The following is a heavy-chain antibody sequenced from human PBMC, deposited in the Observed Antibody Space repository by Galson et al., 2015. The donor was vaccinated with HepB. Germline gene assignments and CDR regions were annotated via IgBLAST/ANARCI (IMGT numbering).Heavy chain of an antibody. CDR2: SDPESGER. J-gene: IGHJ4*02. V-gene: IGHV1-24*01. Sequence: SCKVSGYTLTEISMYWLRRVPGKGLEFMGGSDPESGERMYGQSFQGRVTLTEDTTTDTAYMELRSLRSEDTALYYCATADLWSGYFGYRGQGTLVTVSS. CDR3: ATADLWSGYFGY. D-gene: IGHD3-3*01. CDR1: GYTLTEIS.